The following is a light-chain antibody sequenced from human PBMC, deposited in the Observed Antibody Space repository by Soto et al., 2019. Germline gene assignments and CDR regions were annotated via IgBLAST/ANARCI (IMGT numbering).Light chain of an antibody. CDR2: AAS. CDR3: QKFNNYPLT. CDR1: QSISTW. Sequence: DIQMTQSPSTLSASVGDRVTITCRASQSISTWLAWYQQKPGTAPKLLIYAASTLQSGVPSRFSGSRSGTEFTLTISSLQPEDIATYYCQKFNNYPLTFGPGTKVDIK. J-gene: IGKJ3*01. V-gene: IGKV1-5*03.